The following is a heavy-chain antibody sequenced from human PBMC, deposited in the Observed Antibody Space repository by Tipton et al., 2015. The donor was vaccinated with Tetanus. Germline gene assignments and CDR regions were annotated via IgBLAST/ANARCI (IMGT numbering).Heavy chain of an antibody. D-gene: IGHD3-10*01. CDR1: DGSFSAYY. Sequence: GLVKPSETLSLTCDVYDGSFSAYYWTWIRQPPGKGLEWIGEINHTGSTNYNPSLRRRVTISIGTSNNQFSLKLNSGTAADTAVYYCARWGDASGSTNLYAFDIWGQGTMVSVSS. CDR2: INHTGST. J-gene: IGHJ3*02. V-gene: IGHV4-34*01. CDR3: ARWGDASGSTNLYAFDI.